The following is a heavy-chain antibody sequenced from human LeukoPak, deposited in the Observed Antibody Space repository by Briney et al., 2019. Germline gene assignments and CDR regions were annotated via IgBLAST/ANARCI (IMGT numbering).Heavy chain of an antibody. V-gene: IGHV2-5*02. CDR1: GFSLRTSGVG. Sequence: SGPTLVNPTQTLTLTCTFSGFSLRTSGVGVGWIRQPPGKALEWLALIYWDDDKRYSPSLKSRLTITKDTSKNQVVLTMTNMDPVDTATYYCAHRMGIAASGTYDYWGQGTLVTVSS. CDR2: IYWDDDK. J-gene: IGHJ4*02. CDR3: AHRMGIAASGTYDY. D-gene: IGHD6-13*01.